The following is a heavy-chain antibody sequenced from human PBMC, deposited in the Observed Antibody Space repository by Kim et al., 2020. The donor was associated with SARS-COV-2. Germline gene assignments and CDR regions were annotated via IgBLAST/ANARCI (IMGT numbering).Heavy chain of an antibody. D-gene: IGHD6-19*01. CDR2: IYYSGST. V-gene: IGHV4-39*01. CDR3: ASLLLGTGYSSGPYGANYYYYMDV. CDR1: GGSISSSSYY. J-gene: IGHJ6*03. Sequence: SETLSLTCTVSGGSISSSSYYWGWIRQPPGKGLEWIGSIYYSGSTYYNPSLKSRVTISVDTSKNQFSLKLSSVTAADTAVYYCASLLLGTGYSSGPYGANYYYYMDVWGKGTTVTVSS.